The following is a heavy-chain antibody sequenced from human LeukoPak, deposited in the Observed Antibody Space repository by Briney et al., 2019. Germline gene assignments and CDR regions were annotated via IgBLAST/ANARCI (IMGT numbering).Heavy chain of an antibody. D-gene: IGHD2-2*02. CDR1: GYTFTGYY. Sequence: GASVKVSCKASGYTFTGYYMHWVRQAPGQGIEWMGWINPNSGGTNYAQKFQGRVTMTRDTSISTAYMELSRLRSDDTAVYYCARGIVVVPAAIAPYFDYWGQGTLVTVSS. CDR2: INPNSGGT. J-gene: IGHJ4*02. V-gene: IGHV1-2*02. CDR3: ARGIVVVPAAIAPYFDY.